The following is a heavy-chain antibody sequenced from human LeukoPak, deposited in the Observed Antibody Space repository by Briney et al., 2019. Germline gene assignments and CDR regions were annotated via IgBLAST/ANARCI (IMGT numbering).Heavy chain of an antibody. Sequence: SETLSLTCTVSGGSISSYYWSWIRQPPGKGLEWIGYIYYSGSTNYNPSLKSRVTISVDTSKNQFPLKLSSVTAADTAVYYCAREYYDILTGYYSGADYWGQGTLVTVSS. CDR1: GGSISSYY. J-gene: IGHJ4*02. CDR2: IYYSGST. CDR3: AREYYDILTGYYSGADY. V-gene: IGHV4-59*01. D-gene: IGHD3-9*01.